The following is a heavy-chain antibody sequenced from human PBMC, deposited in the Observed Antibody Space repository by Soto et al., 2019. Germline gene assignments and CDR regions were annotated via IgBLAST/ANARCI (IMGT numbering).Heavy chain of an antibody. CDR3: ARTSMQSRGYSYGHGGMDV. D-gene: IGHD5-18*01. CDR1: GYSLTSYW. J-gene: IGHJ6*02. V-gene: IGHV5-10-1*01. CDR2: IDPSDSYT. Sequence: GESLKISCKGSGYSLTSYWISWVCQMPGKGLEWMGRIDPSDSYTNYSPSFQGHVTISADKSISTADLQWSSLKASDTAMYYCARTSMQSRGYSYGHGGMDVSGQGTTVTVSS.